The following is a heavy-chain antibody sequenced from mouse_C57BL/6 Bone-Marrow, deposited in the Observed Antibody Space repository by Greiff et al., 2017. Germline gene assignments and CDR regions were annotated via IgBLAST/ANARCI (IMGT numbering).Heavy chain of an antibody. CDR3: ALIYYGSSWFTY. CDR2: VWGDGNT. V-gene: IGHV2-3*01. CDR1: EFSLINYG. D-gene: IGHD2-2*01. J-gene: IGHJ3*01. Sequence: QVQLKESGPGLVAPSQSLSITCTVSEFSLINYGVSWVRQPPGKGLEWLGVVWGDGNTNYHSALKSRLSISKDNSTSQVFLKLNSLQTDDTATYYCALIYYGSSWFTYWGQGTLVTVSA.